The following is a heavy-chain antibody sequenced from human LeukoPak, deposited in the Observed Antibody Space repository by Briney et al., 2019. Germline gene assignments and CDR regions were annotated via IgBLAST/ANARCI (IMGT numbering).Heavy chain of an antibody. V-gene: IGHV1-69*01. D-gene: IGHD3-22*01. Sequence: SVKVSCKASGGTFSSYTISWVRQAPGQGLEWMGGIIPIFGTANYAQKFQGRVTITADESTSTAYMELSSLRSEDTAVYYCARKYDSSGYAFDYWGQGTLVTVSS. J-gene: IGHJ4*02. CDR3: ARKYDSSGYAFDY. CDR1: GGTFSSYT. CDR2: IIPIFGTA.